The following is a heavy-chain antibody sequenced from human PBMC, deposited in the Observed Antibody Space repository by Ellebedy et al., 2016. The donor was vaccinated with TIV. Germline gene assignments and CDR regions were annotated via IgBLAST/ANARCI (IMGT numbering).Heavy chain of an antibody. CDR2: MNPNSGNT. Sequence: ASVKVSXXASGYTFTSYDINWVRQATGQGLEWMGWMNPNSGNTGYAQKFQGRVTMTRNTSISTAYMELSSLRSEDTAVYYCARETLNCSSTSCRNWFNPWGQGTLVTVSS. D-gene: IGHD2-2*01. V-gene: IGHV1-8*01. CDR1: GYTFTSYD. J-gene: IGHJ5*02. CDR3: ARETLNCSSTSCRNWFNP.